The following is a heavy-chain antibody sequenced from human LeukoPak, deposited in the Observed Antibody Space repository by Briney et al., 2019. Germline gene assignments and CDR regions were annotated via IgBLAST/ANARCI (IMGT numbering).Heavy chain of an antibody. V-gene: IGHV1-69*05. J-gene: IGHJ6*03. Sequence: SVKFSCKASGGTFSSYAISWVRQAPGQGLEWMGGIIPIFGTANYAQKLQGRVTMTTDTSTSTAYMELRSLRSDDTAVYYCARVAMLAFYYNYYMDVWGKGTTVTVSS. CDR1: GGTFSSYA. CDR2: IIPIFGTA. D-gene: IGHD2-8*01. CDR3: ARVAMLAFYYNYYMDV.